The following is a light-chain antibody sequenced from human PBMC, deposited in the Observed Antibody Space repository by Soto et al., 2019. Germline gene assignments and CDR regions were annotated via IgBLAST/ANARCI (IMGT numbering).Light chain of an antibody. CDR1: QSIISNS. J-gene: IGKJ1*01. CDR3: HHYGDFPST. CDR2: GAS. Sequence: EIVLTQFPGTLSLSPGEKATLSCRASQSIISNSLAWYQQRLGQAPRVLIYGASSRATGIPDRFSGSGSGADFTLTISRLEPEDFATYYCHHYGDFPSTFGHGTKVEIK. V-gene: IGKV3-20*01.